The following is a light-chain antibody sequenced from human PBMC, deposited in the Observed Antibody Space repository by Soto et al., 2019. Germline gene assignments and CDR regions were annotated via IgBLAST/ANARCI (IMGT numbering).Light chain of an antibody. J-gene: IGKJ4*01. V-gene: IGKV3-20*01. CDR1: QSVRSSY. Sequence: EIVLTQSPGTLSLSPGESATLSCRASQSVRSSYVAWYQQKPGQAPRLLIYGASSRATGIPDRFSGSGSGTDFNLTISRLEPEDFAVYYCQQYGSAPLTFGGGTKVEIK. CDR2: GAS. CDR3: QQYGSAPLT.